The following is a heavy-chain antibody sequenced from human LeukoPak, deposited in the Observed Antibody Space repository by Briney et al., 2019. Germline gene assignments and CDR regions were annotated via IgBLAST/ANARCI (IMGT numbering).Heavy chain of an antibody. CDR3: ARDTVVVPAAIDYYYYGMDV. V-gene: IGHV4-59*12. D-gene: IGHD2-2*01. CDR2: IYYSGST. CDR1: GGSISSYY. J-gene: IGHJ6*02. Sequence: SETLSLTCTVSGGSISSYYWSWIRQPPGKGLEWIGYIYYSGSTNYNPSLKSRVTMSVDTSKNQFSLKLSSVTAADTAVYYCARDTVVVPAAIDYYYYGMDVWGQGTTVTVSS.